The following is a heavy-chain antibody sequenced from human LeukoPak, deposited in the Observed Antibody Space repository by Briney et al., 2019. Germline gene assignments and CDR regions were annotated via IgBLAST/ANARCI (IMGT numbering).Heavy chain of an antibody. V-gene: IGHV1-46*01. Sequence: GASVKVSCKASGYTFTSNLIHWVRQASGQGLEWMGIINPSGGRTTYAQKFQGRVTLTRDTSTSTVYMELSNLRSDDTAVYYCAREGGSFDNDGFDIWAQGTLVTVSP. CDR3: AREGGSFDNDGFDI. D-gene: IGHD1-26*01. CDR2: INPSGGRT. CDR1: GYTFTSNL. J-gene: IGHJ3*02.